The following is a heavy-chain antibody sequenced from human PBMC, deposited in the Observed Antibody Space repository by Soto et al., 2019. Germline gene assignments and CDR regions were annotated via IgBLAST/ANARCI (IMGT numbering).Heavy chain of an antibody. CDR2: ISYDGSNK. D-gene: IGHD2-21*01. J-gene: IGHJ6*02. V-gene: IGHV3-30*18. Sequence: AGGSLRLSCAASGFTFSSYGMHWVRQAPGKGLEWVAVISYDGSNKYYADSVKGRFTISRDNSKNTLYLQMNSLRAEDTAVYYCAKYRNLQSYRGGEFCYYYGMDVWGQGTTVTVSS. CDR1: GFTFSSYG. CDR3: AKYRNLQSYRGGEFCYYYGMDV.